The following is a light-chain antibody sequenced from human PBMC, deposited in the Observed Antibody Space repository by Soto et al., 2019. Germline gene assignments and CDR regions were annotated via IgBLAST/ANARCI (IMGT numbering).Light chain of an antibody. Sequence: EIVLTQSPATLSLSPGERATLSCRANQSVSSYLAWYQQKPGQAPRLLIYDASNRATGIPARFSGSGSGTDFTLTISSLEPEDYAVYYCQQRINWPVTFGPETKVDIK. CDR2: DAS. V-gene: IGKV3-11*01. CDR1: QSVSSY. J-gene: IGKJ3*01. CDR3: QQRINWPVT.